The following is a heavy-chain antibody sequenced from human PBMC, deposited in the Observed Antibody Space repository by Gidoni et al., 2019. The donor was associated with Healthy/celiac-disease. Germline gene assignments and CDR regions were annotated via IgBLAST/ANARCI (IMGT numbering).Heavy chain of an antibody. CDR1: GFTFSASY. CDR3: ARDRGGTPYYYYYYMDV. J-gene: IGHJ6*03. CDR2: ISSSGSTI. V-gene: IGHV3-11*01. Sequence: QVQLVESGGGLVKPGGSLRLSFAAPGFTFSASYMSWIRQAPGKGLEWVSYISSSGSTIYYADSVKGRFTISRDNAKNSLYLQMNSLRAEDTAVYYCARDRGGTPYYYYYYMDVWGKGTTVTVSS. D-gene: IGHD1-1*01.